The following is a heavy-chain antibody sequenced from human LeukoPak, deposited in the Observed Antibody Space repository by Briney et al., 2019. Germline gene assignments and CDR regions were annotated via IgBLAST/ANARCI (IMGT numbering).Heavy chain of an antibody. CDR3: ARVELPIAVAGDDY. J-gene: IGHJ4*02. CDR2: ISYDGSNK. V-gene: IGHV3-30*03. CDR1: GFTFSSYW. D-gene: IGHD6-19*01. Sequence: GGSLRLSCAPSGFTFSSYWMHWVRQAPGKGLEWVAVISYDGSNKYYADSVKGRFTISRDNSKNTLYLQMNSLRAEDTAVYYCARVELPIAVAGDDYWGQGTLVTVSS.